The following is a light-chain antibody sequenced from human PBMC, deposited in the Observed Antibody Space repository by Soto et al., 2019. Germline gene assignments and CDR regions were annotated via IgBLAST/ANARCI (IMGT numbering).Light chain of an antibody. Sequence: QSVLTQPPSVSAAPGQKVTISCSGSNSNIGESFVSWYQQLPGTAPKLLIYDSDKRPSGIPDRFSGSQSGTSATLAITGLQTGDEADYYCGTWDSGPSAGIFGGGTKVTVL. CDR3: GTWDSGPSAGI. J-gene: IGLJ2*01. CDR2: DSD. CDR1: NSNIGESF. V-gene: IGLV1-51*01.